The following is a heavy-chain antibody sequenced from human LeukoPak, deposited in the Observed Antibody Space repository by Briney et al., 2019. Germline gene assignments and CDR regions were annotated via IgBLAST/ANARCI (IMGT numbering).Heavy chain of an antibody. CDR3: ANDVRWESSGYFDH. CDR2: ISWKSANI. Sequence: SGGSLRLSCAASGMSFYEFAIHWARQAPGKGLEWVPGISWKSANIGYADSVKGRFTISRDNAKNSLYLQMNSLRPEDTAFYFCANDVRWESSGYFDHWGQGTLVTVSS. D-gene: IGHD1-26*01. CDR1: GMSFYEFA. J-gene: IGHJ4*02. V-gene: IGHV3-9*01.